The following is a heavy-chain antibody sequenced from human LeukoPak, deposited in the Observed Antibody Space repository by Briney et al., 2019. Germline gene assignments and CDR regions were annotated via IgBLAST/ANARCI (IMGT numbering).Heavy chain of an antibody. CDR3: ARVGSLEWLTLYDY. V-gene: IGHV3-20*04. CDR1: GFTFDDYG. Sequence: GGSLRLSCAASGFTFDDYGMSWVRQAPGKGLEWVSGINWNGGSTGYADSVKGRFTISRDNAKNSLYLQMNSLGAEDTALYYCARVGSLEWLTLYDYWGQGTLVTVSS. D-gene: IGHD3-3*01. CDR2: INWNGGST. J-gene: IGHJ4*02.